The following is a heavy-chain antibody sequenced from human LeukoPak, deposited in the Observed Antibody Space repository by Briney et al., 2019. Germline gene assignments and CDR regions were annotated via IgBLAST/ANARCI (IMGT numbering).Heavy chain of an antibody. V-gene: IGHV1-24*01. J-gene: IGHJ4*02. CDR2: FDPEDGAT. CDR3: ATAPWGPVRGVIISPFFDY. Sequence: DFDPEDGATIYAQKFQGRGTMTEDTSKDTAYMELSSLRSEDTAVYYCATAPWGPVRGVIISPFFDYWGQGTLVTVSS. D-gene: IGHD3-10*01.